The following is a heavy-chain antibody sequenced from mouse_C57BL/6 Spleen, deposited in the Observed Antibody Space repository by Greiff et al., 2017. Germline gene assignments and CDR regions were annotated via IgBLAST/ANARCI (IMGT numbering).Heavy chain of an antibody. D-gene: IGHD2-4*01. CDR3: TRDYDYDGYFDY. V-gene: IGHV1-15*01. CDR2: IDPATGGT. Sequence: VQVVESGAELVRPGASVTLSCKASGYTFTDYEMHWVKQTPVHGLEWIGAIDPATGGTAYNQKFTGKAILTADKSSSTVYMALRRLTSEDSAVYYCTRDYDYDGYFDYWGQGTTLTVSS. CDR1: GYTFTDYE. J-gene: IGHJ2*01.